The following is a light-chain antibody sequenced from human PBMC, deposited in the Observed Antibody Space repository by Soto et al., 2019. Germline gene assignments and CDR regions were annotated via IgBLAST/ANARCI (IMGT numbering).Light chain of an antibody. CDR2: GAS. CDR1: RTVSTN. Sequence: ERVMTQSPVTLSVSPGERATLSCRASRTVSTNLAWYQQRPGQPPRLLIYGASTRATGIPDRFSGSGSGTEFTLTISSLQSEDFAIYYCQQYHNWPWTFGQGTTVEIK. J-gene: IGKJ1*01. V-gene: IGKV3-15*01. CDR3: QQYHNWPWT.